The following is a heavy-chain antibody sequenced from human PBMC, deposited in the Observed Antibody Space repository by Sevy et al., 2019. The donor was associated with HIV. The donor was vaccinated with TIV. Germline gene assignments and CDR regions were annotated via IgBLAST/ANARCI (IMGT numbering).Heavy chain of an antibody. CDR2: IYYSGST. V-gene: IGHV4-61*01. J-gene: IGHJ4*02. CDR3: ARVVRGVNIRPGYFDY. D-gene: IGHD3-10*01. Sequence: SETLSLTCTVSGDSVNNNSYYWTWIRQPPGKGLEWIGYIYYSGSTNNNPSLKSRVTMSLDTSNNQFSLKLTSVTAADTAVYYCARVVRGVNIRPGYFDYWGQGILVTVSS. CDR1: GDSVNNNSYY.